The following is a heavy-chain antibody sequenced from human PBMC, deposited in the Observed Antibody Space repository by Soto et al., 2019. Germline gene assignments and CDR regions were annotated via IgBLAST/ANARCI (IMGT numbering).Heavy chain of an antibody. Sequence: SETLSLTCTVSGISITSSYWNWFRQSPGKGLEWIGQISDRGDINYNPPLESRVAISTDTSKNQVSLTLTAVNAADTAVYYCARGQRRGGSSGWSLWGQGTLVTVSS. J-gene: IGHJ4*02. D-gene: IGHD6-19*01. CDR1: GISITSSY. CDR2: ISDRGDI. V-gene: IGHV4-59*08. CDR3: ARGQRRGGSSGWSL.